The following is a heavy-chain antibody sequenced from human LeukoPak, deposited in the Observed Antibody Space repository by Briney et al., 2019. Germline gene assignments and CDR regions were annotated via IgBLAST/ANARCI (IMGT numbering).Heavy chain of an antibody. Sequence: PGGSLRLSCAASGFTFSSYTMSWVRQAPGKGLEWVSRIHSDGSNTNYADSVKGRFTISRDNAKNTLYLQMNSLRAEDTAVYYCARGGSTWLDYWGQGTLVTVSS. J-gene: IGHJ4*02. CDR3: ARGGSTWLDY. D-gene: IGHD5/OR15-5a*01. CDR1: GFTFSSYT. V-gene: IGHV3-74*01. CDR2: IHSDGSNT.